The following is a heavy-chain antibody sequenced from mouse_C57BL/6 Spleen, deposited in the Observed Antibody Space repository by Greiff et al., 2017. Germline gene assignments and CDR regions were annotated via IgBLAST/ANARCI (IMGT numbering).Heavy chain of an antibody. CDR1: GYTFTDYE. Sequence: QVQLQQSGAELVRPGASVTLSCKASGYTFTDYEMHWVKQTPVHGLELIGAIDPETGGTAYNQKFKGKAILTADKSSSTAYMELRSLTSEDSAVYYCTREGNSLFAYWGQGTLVTVSA. CDR2: IDPETGGT. D-gene: IGHD2-1*01. V-gene: IGHV1-15*01. CDR3: TREGNSLFAY. J-gene: IGHJ3*01.